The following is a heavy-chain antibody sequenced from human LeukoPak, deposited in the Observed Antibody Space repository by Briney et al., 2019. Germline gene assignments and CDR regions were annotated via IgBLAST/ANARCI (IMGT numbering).Heavy chain of an antibody. CDR2: VFYTGTT. Sequence: SETLSLTCTVSGGSISSSRYYWAWIRQPPGKGLEWIGSVFYTGTTDYNPPLNSRVTISIDTSKNQFSLNLGSVTAADSAFYYCAKYGSGTYWGQGTLVTVSS. CDR3: AKYGSGTY. J-gene: IGHJ4*02. D-gene: IGHD3-10*01. CDR1: GGSISSSRYY. V-gene: IGHV4-39*01.